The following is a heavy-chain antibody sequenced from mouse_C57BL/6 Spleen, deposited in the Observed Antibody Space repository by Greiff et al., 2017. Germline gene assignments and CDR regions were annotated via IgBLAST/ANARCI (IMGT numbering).Heavy chain of an antibody. Sequence: VQLQQSGAELVRPGASVKLSCTASGFNIKDDYMHWVKQRPEQGLEWIGWIDPENGDTEYASKFQGTATITADTSSNTAYLQLSSLTSEDTAVYYFTSISTVVAIDYWGQGTTLTVSS. V-gene: IGHV14-4*01. CDR1: GFNIKDDY. D-gene: IGHD1-1*01. CDR3: TSISTVVAIDY. CDR2: IDPENGDT. J-gene: IGHJ2*01.